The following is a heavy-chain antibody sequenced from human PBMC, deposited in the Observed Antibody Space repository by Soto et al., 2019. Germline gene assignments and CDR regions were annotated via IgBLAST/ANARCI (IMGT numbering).Heavy chain of an antibody. CDR1: GFSFNGSA. Sequence: GGSLRLSCAASGFSFNGSAMHWVRQASGKGLEWVGRIRSRANSYATTYAASVKGRFTISRDHSENTASLHMNSLKTEDTAVYYCTTGDNDKFVDYWGQGVLVTVSS. J-gene: IGHJ4*02. CDR3: TTGDNDKFVDY. CDR2: IRSRANSYAT. D-gene: IGHD2-21*02. V-gene: IGHV3-73*01.